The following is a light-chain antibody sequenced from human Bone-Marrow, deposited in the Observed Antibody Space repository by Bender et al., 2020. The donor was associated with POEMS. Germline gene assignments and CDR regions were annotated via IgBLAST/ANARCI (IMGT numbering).Light chain of an antibody. CDR2: EVN. Sequence: QSALTQPASVSGSRGQSITISCTGTSSNLGTFNVVSWYQQHPGKAPKLIIYEVNKRPSAVSNRSSASKSGTPASLAISGLQDEDEAGSYCCSYASDVVFGGGTKLTVL. CDR3: CSYASDVV. CDR1: SSNLGTFNV. J-gene: IGLJ2*01. V-gene: IGLV2-23*02.